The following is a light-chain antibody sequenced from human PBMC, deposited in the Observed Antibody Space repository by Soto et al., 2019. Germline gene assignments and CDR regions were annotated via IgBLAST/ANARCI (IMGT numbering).Light chain of an antibody. CDR3: QQRRT. V-gene: IGKV3-11*01. CDR1: QSVTNY. J-gene: IGKJ1*01. CDR2: DAS. Sequence: EIVLTQSPGTLSSSPGERAPLSCRASQSVTNYIAWYQQRPGQAPRLLIYDASNRATGIPARFSGSGSGTDFTLTISSLEPEDFAVYYCQQRRTFGQGTKVDIK.